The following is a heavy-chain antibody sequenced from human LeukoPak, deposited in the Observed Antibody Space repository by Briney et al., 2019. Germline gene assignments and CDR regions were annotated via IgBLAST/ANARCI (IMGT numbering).Heavy chain of an antibody. J-gene: IGHJ4*02. CDR2: ISGSGGST. V-gene: IGHV3-23*01. D-gene: IGHD6-19*01. Sequence: GASLRLSCAASGFTFSSYAMSWVRQAPGKGLEWVSAISGSGGSTYYADSVKGRFTISRDNSKNTLYLQMNSLRAEDTAVYYCARSPNSSGWYLDYWGQGTLVTVSS. CDR3: ARSPNSSGWYLDY. CDR1: GFTFSSYA.